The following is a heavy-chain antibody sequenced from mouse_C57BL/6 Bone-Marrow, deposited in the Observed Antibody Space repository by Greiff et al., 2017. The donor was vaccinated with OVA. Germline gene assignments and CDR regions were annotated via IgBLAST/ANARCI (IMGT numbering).Heavy chain of an antibody. CDR1: GYTFTSYT. D-gene: IGHD2-4*01. Sequence: VQLQQPGAELARPGASVKMSCKASGYTFTSYTMHWVKQRPGQGLEWIGYINPSSGYTKYNQKFKDKATLTADKSSSTAYMQLSSLTSEDSAVYYCARSPLYYDPLFDYWGQGTTLTVSS. CDR2: INPSSGYT. V-gene: IGHV1-4*01. J-gene: IGHJ2*01. CDR3: ARSPLYYDPLFDY.